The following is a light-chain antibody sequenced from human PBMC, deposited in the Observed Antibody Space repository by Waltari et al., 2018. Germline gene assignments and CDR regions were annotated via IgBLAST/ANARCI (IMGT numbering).Light chain of an antibody. J-gene: IGKJ3*01. CDR1: ESLVHSDGNTF. V-gene: IGKV2-30*02. Sequence: DVVMTQSPLSLPVTLGQPASIPCRSSESLVHSDGNTFLYWFHQRPGQSPRRLIYKVSKRDSGVPDRFSGSGSGTDFTLKISRVEAEDVGVYYCMQGTHWPFTFGPGTRVDIK. CDR2: KVS. CDR3: MQGTHWPFT.